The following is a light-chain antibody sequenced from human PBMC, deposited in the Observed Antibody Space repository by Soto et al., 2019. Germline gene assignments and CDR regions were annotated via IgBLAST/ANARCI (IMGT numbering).Light chain of an antibody. V-gene: IGKV3-20*01. CDR2: GAS. CDR1: QSVSSSY. CDR3: QQYGSSFT. Sequence: EIVLTQSPGTLSLSPGERATLSCRASQSVSSSYLAWYQQKPGQAPRLLIYGASSRAAGIPDRFSGSGYGTDCTLTISRVEPEDFAVYYCQQYGSSFTFGPGTKVDIK. J-gene: IGKJ3*01.